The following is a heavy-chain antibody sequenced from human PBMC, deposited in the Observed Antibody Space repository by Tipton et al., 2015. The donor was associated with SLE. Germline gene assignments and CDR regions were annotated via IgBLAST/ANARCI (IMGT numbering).Heavy chain of an antibody. D-gene: IGHD3-10*01. CDR2: ISRNGANI. V-gene: IGHV3-11*04. CDR1: GFIFSDSY. CDR3: ARDFEYGSGSYDY. J-gene: IGHJ4*02. Sequence: SLRLSCAGSGFIFSDSYMNWIRQAPGKGLEWIAYISRNGANIYYADSVRGRFTISRDNPKNSVYLQLNSLSAEDTAVYYCARDFEYGSGSYDYWGQGTLVTVSS.